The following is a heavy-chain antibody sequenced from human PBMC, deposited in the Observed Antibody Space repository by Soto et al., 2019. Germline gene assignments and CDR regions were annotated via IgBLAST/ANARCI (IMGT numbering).Heavy chain of an antibody. CDR2: INAGNGNT. CDR3: ACLSLLAPEPYGMDV. D-gene: IGHD2-2*01. CDR1: GYTFIRYA. V-gene: IGHV1-3*01. J-gene: IGHJ6*02. Sequence: ASVKVSCKASGYTFIRYAMNWVRQAPGQRLEWMGWINAGNGNTKYSQKFQGRVTITRDTSARTAYMELSSLRSEDTAVYYCACLSLLAPEPYGMDVWGQGTTVTVSS.